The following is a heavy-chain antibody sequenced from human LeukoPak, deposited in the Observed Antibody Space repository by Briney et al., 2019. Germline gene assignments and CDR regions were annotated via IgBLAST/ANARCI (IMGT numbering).Heavy chain of an antibody. CDR2: IGTAGDT. V-gene: IGHV3-13*01. D-gene: IGHD1-26*01. J-gene: IGHJ6*03. CDR3: ARDLGSGSYRGMDV. Sequence: GGSLRLSCAASGFTFSSYDMHWVRQATGRGLEWVSAIGTAGDTYYPGSVKGRFTISRENAKNSLYLQMNSLRAGDTAVYYCARDLGSGSYRGMDVWGKGTTVAVSS. CDR1: GFTFSSYD.